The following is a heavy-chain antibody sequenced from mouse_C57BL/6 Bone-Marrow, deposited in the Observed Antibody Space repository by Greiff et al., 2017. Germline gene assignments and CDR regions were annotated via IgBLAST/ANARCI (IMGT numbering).Heavy chain of an antibody. CDR2: INPSNGGT. V-gene: IGHV1-53*01. J-gene: IGHJ4*01. CDR1: GYTFTSYW. CDR3: AREGSSRYAMDY. D-gene: IGHD3-2*02. Sequence: QVQLQQPGTELVKPGASVKLSCKASGYTFTSYWMHWVKQRPGQGLEWIGNINPSNGGTNYNEKFKSKATLSVDKSSITAYMQLSSLTSEDSAVYYCAREGSSRYAMDYWGQGTSVTVSS.